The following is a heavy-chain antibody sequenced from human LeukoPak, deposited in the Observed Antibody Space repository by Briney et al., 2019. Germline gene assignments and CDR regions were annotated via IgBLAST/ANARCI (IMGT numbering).Heavy chain of an antibody. V-gene: IGHV3-74*01. J-gene: IGHJ4*02. CDR1: GFTFSTYW. Sequence: PGGSLRLSCAASGFTFSTYWMHWVRQAPGKGLVWVSRINTDGSSTSYADSVKGRFTISRDNAKNKLYLQMNSLRAEDTAVYFCARGGESRAVAVTGIGYWGQGTLVTVSS. CDR2: INTDGSST. CDR3: ARGGESRAVAVTGIGY. D-gene: IGHD6-19*01.